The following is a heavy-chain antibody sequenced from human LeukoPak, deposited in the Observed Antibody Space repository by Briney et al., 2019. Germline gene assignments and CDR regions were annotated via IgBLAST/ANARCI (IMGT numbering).Heavy chain of an antibody. V-gene: IGHV4-4*07. D-gene: IGHD5-12*01. CDR2: IYTSGST. Sequence: SETLSLXCTVSGGSISSYYWSWIRQPAGKGLEWIGRIYTSGSTNYSPSLKSRVTMSVDTSKNQFSLKLSSVTAADTAVYYCARSGYDRYYYYMDVWGKGTTVTVSS. CDR1: GGSISSYY. J-gene: IGHJ6*03. CDR3: ARSGYDRYYYYMDV.